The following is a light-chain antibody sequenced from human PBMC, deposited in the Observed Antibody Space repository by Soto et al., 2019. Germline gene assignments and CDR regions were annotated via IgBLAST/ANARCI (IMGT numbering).Light chain of an antibody. CDR3: LQHNSYPLT. J-gene: IGKJ3*01. Sequence: DIQMTQSPSSLSASVGDRVTITCRASQGIGNALAWYQQKPGKAPKRLIYTASSLQSGVPSRFSGSGSGTEFTLTISSLQAEDFTTYYCLQHNSYPLTFGPG. CDR2: TAS. V-gene: IGKV1-17*01. CDR1: QGIGNA.